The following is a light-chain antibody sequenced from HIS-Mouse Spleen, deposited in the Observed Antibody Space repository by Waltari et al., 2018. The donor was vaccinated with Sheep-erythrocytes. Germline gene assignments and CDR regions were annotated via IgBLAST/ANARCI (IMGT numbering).Light chain of an antibody. CDR3: CSYAGSSTWV. V-gene: IGLV2-23*01. J-gene: IGLJ3*02. CDR1: SSDVGSYHL. CDR2: EGS. Sequence: QSALTQPASVSGSPGQSITISCTGTSSDVGSYHLVTWYQQHPGKAPKPNIYEGSKRPSGVSNRFSGSKSGNTASLTISGLQAEDEADYYCCSYAGSSTWVFGGGTKLTVL.